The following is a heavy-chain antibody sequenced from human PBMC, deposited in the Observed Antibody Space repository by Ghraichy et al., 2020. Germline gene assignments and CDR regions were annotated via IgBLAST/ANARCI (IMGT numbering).Heavy chain of an antibody. CDR1: GGSISSSSYY. CDR2: IYYSGST. D-gene: IGHD7-27*01. J-gene: IGHJ2*01. CDR3: ARQNWGRLRYFDL. V-gene: IGHV4-39*01. Sequence: GSLRLSCTVSGGSISSSSYYWGWIRQPPGKGLEWIGSIYYSGSTYYNPSLKSRVTISVDTSKNQFSLKLSSVTAADTAVYYCARQNWGRLRYFDLWGRGTLVTVSS.